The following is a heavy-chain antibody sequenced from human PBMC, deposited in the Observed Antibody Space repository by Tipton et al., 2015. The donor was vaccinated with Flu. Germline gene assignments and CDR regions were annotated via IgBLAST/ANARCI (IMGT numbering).Heavy chain of an antibody. CDR3: ARDRGGSSGDYYYYYMDV. CDR1: GFTFEDYA. D-gene: IGHD1-26*01. CDR2: ISWNTGDI. V-gene: IGHV3-9*01. J-gene: IGHJ6*03. Sequence: SLRLSCAASGFTFEDYAMHWVRQAPGKGLEWVSGISWNTGDIDYADSVKGRFTISRDNAKNSLFLQMNSLRAEDTAVYYCARDRGGSSGDYYYYYMDVWGKGTTVTVSS.